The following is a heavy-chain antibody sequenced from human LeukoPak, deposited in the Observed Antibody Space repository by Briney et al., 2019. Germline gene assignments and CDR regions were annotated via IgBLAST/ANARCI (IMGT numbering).Heavy chain of an antibody. D-gene: IGHD2-21*02. CDR2: IRSKAYGGTT. CDR1: RFTFGDYA. V-gene: IGHV3-49*03. Sequence: GGSLRLSCTASRFTFGDYAMSWFRQAPGKGLEWVGFIRSKAYGGTTEYAASVKGRFTISRDDSKNTLYLQMNSLKTEDTAVYYCTTDFEPYCGGDCYNWGQGTLVTVSS. CDR3: TTDFEPYCGGDCYN. J-gene: IGHJ4*02.